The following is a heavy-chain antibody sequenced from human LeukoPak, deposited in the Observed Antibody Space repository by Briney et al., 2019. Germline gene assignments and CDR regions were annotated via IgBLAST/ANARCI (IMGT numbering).Heavy chain of an antibody. V-gene: IGHV3-7*01. J-gene: IGHJ4*02. D-gene: IGHD2-2*01. Sequence: GGSLRLSCAASGFTFSTYWMSWVRQAPGKGLEWVANIKQAGSDKYYVDSVKGRFTISRDNAKNSLFLQMNSLRAEDTAVYYCARVRCSSNSCFPDYWGQGTLVTVSS. CDR2: IKQAGSDK. CDR3: ARVRCSSNSCFPDY. CDR1: GFTFSTYW.